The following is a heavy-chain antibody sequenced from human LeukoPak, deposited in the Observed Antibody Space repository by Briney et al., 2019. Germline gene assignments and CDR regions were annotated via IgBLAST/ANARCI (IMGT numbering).Heavy chain of an antibody. Sequence: RGALRQSCAAPGFSFSSYISNWVRRAPGKGLERVSPISSSSRYIYDADSEKGRYTVSRDNAKNSRYLQVDSLRAEDTAVYYCAREGYCSGGSCFSDYWGQGTLVTVSS. J-gene: IGHJ4*02. V-gene: IGHV3-21*01. D-gene: IGHD2-15*01. CDR1: GFSFSSYI. CDR2: ISSSSRYI. CDR3: AREGYCSGGSCFSDY.